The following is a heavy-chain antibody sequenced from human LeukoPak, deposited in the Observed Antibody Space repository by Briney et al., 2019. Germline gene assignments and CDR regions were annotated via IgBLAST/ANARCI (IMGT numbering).Heavy chain of an antibody. CDR2: IYHSGST. Sequence: SETLSLTCTVSGYSLSSGYYWGWIRQPPGKGLEWIGSIYHSGSTYYNPSLKSRVTISVDTSKNQFSLKLSSVTAADTAVYYCARVYGSGSFDYWGQGTLVTVSS. D-gene: IGHD3-10*01. CDR1: GYSLSSGYY. J-gene: IGHJ4*02. V-gene: IGHV4-38-2*02. CDR3: ARVYGSGSFDY.